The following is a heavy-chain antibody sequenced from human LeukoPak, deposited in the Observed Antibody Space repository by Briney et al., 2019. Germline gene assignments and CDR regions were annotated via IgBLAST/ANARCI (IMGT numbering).Heavy chain of an antibody. Sequence: GGSLRLSCAASGFSFNDFYMGWIRQAPGKGLEWISYISTTGSTIYYADSVRGRFTISRDNSKNSLYLQMNSLRAEDTAVYYCAKDLRARWNWFDPWGQGTLVTVSS. D-gene: IGHD4-23*01. CDR1: GFSFNDFY. CDR2: ISTTGSTI. J-gene: IGHJ5*02. CDR3: AKDLRARWNWFDP. V-gene: IGHV3-11*01.